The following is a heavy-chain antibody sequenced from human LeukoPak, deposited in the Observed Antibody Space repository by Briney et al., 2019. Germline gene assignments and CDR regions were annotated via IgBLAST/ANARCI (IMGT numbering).Heavy chain of an antibody. CDR1: GYTFTSYG. CDR3: ARAGITMIVVVIPGGAFDI. V-gene: IGHV1-18*01. Sequence: ASVKVSRKASGYTFTSYGISWVRQAPGQGLEWMGWISAYNGNTNYAQKLQGGVTMTTDTSTSTAYMELRSLRSDDTAVYYCARAGITMIVVVIPGGAFDIWGQGTMVTVSS. D-gene: IGHD3-22*01. CDR2: ISAYNGNT. J-gene: IGHJ3*02.